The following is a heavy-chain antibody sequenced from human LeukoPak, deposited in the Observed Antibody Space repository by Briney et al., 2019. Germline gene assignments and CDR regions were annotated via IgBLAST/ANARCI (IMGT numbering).Heavy chain of an antibody. D-gene: IGHD2-2*01. J-gene: IGHJ4*02. CDR2: ISGSGDST. V-gene: IGHV3-23*01. CDR1: GFTFSSYA. Sequence: GGSLRLSCAASGFTFSSYAMSWVRQAPGKGLEWVSVISGSGDSTYYADSVKGRFTISRDNSKNTLYLQMNSLRAEDTAVYYCAKDPSNQLLAHFDYWGQGTLVTVSS. CDR3: AKDPSNQLLAHFDY.